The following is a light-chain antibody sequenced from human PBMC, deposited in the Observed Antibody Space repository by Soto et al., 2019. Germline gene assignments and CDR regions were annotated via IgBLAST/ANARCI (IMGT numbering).Light chain of an antibody. CDR3: QHYNNWPPWT. CDR1: QSVSSN. J-gene: IGKJ1*01. Sequence: EIVMTQSPATLSVSPGERATLSCRASQSVSSNLAWYQQKPGQAPRLLIYGASTRATGIPARFSGSGSATEFTLTISSLQSEDFAVSYCQHYNNWPPWTFGQGTKVEIK. CDR2: GAS. V-gene: IGKV3-15*01.